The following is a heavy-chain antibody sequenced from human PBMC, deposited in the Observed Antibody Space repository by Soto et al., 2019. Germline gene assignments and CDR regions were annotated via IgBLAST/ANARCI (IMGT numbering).Heavy chain of an antibody. CDR2: TA. CDR3: ARVPLMVYAIRFDP. D-gene: IGHD2-8*01. J-gene: IGHJ5*02. V-gene: IGHV1-69*01. Sequence: TANYAQKFQGRVTITADESTSTAYMELSSLRSEDTAVYYCARVPLMVYAIRFDPWGQGTLVTVSS.